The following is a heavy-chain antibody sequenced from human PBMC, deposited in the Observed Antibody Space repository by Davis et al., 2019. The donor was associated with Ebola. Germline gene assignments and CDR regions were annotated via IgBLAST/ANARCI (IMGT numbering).Heavy chain of an antibody. D-gene: IGHD3-10*01. CDR2: LIPIFGTA. V-gene: IGHV1-69*06. Sequence: AASVKVSCKASGGTFSSYAISWVRQAPGQGLEWMGGLIPIFGTANYAQKFQGRVTITADKSTSTAYMELSSLRSEDTAVYYCASPRSGSYYNVAYYGMDVWGQGTTVTVSS. J-gene: IGHJ6*02. CDR3: ASPRSGSYYNVAYYGMDV. CDR1: GGTFSSYA.